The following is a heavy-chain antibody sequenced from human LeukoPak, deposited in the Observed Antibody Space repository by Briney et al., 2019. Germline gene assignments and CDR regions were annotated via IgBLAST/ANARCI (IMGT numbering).Heavy chain of an antibody. CDR2: INHDGTEK. V-gene: IGHV3-7*01. J-gene: IGHJ4*02. CDR3: ARGPSGPLDY. CDR1: GFTFSSYW. Sequence: GGSLRLSCAASGFTFSSYWMSWVRQAPGKGLEWVANINHDGTEKFHVDSVKGRFTISRDNAKNTLYLQMGSLRAEDMAVYYCARGPSGPLDYWGQGTLVTVSS. D-gene: IGHD2-15*01.